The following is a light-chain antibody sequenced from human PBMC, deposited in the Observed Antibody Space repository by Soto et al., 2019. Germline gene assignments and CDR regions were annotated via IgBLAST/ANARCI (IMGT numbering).Light chain of an antibody. CDR2: KAS. Sequence: DIQMTQSPSTLSASVGDRVTITCRASQSISSWLAWYQQKPGKAPKLLIYKASSLESGVPSRFRGSGSRTEFTLTISSLQPDDFATYYCQQYNSYSRTFGQGTKVEIK. CDR3: QQYNSYSRT. J-gene: IGKJ1*01. CDR1: QSISSW. V-gene: IGKV1-5*03.